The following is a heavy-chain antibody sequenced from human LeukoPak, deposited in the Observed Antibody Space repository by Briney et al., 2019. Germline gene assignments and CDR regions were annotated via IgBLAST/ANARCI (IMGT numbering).Heavy chain of an antibody. V-gene: IGHV4-34*01. CDR1: SGSFSSYQ. D-gene: IGHD6-13*01. CDR2: ISHRGTT. CDR3: ARGAESSSWSLDY. Sequence: SETLSLACAVYSGSFSSYQWNWSRQPPGKGLEWIGEISHRGTTNYNPSLKSRVTMSVDTSKNQFSLKLSSVTAADTAVYYCARGAESSSWSLDYWGQGTLVTVSS. J-gene: IGHJ4*02.